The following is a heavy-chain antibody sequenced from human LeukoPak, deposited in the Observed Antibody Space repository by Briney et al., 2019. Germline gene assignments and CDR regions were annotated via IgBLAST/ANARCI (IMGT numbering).Heavy chain of an antibody. Sequence: GESLRLSCAASEFTFSSYSMNWVRQAPGKGLEWVSSISSTGNFVHYADSVKGRFTISRDNAKNSLYLQTDSLRGEDTAVYFCARVGCRGGSCSSRGDYYYGMDVWGQGTTVTVSS. CDR1: EFTFSSYS. CDR3: ARVGCRGGSCSSRGDYYYGMDV. V-gene: IGHV3-21*06. D-gene: IGHD2-15*01. CDR2: ISSTGNFV. J-gene: IGHJ6*02.